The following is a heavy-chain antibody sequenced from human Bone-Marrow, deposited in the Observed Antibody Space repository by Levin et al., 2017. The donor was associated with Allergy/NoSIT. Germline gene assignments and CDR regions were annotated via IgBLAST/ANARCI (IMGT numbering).Heavy chain of an antibody. Sequence: PSETLSLTCTVSGGSINSSSYYWGWIRQPPGKGLEWIGHIYYSGSTHYNPSLRSRVTMSVDTSKSQFSLKLTSVTAADTAVYYCARHRLPWGGNWFDPWGQGTLVIVSS. CDR3: ARHRLPWGGNWFDP. V-gene: IGHV4-39*01. D-gene: IGHD3-16*01. CDR2: IYYSGST. CDR1: GGSINSSSYY. J-gene: IGHJ5*02.